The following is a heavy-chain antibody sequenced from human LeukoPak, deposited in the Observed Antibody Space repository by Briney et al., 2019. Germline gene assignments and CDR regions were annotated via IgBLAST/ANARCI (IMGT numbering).Heavy chain of an antibody. Sequence: GGSLRLSCAASGFTFSSYWMSWVRQAPGKGLEWVSSISSSSSYIYYADSVKGRFTISRDNAKNSLYLQMNSLRAEDTAVYYCARVGEEDSSSYYFDYWGQGTLVTVSS. CDR2: ISSSSSYI. D-gene: IGHD6-6*01. CDR3: ARVGEEDSSSYYFDY. V-gene: IGHV3-21*01. CDR1: GFTFSSYW. J-gene: IGHJ4*02.